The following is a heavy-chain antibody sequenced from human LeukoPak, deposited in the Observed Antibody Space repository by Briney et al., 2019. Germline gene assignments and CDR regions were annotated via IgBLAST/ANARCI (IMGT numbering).Heavy chain of an antibody. CDR2: IYTSGST. D-gene: IGHD4-17*01. Sequence: PSQTLSLTCTVSGGSISSGTYYWSWIRQPAGKGLEWIGRIYTSGSTNYNPSLKSRVTISVDTSKNQFSLKLSSVTAADTAVYYCARFTVTSPKNRIDYWGQGTLVTVSS. J-gene: IGHJ4*02. CDR3: ARFTVTSPKNRIDY. V-gene: IGHV4-61*02. CDR1: GGSISSGTYY.